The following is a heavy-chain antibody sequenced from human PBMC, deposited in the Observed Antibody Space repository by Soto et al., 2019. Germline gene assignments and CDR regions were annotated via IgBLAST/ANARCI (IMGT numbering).Heavy chain of an antibody. V-gene: IGHV3-23*01. CDR1: VFTFSSYA. Sequence: GGSLRLSCAASVFTFSSYAMSWVRQAPGKGLEWVSGVSGSGGSTYYADSVKGRFTISRDNSKNTLYLQMNSLRAEDTAVYYCAKDKIVVVPAAPDAFDIWGQGTMVTVSS. CDR2: VSGSGGST. J-gene: IGHJ3*02. CDR3: AKDKIVVVPAAPDAFDI. D-gene: IGHD2-2*01.